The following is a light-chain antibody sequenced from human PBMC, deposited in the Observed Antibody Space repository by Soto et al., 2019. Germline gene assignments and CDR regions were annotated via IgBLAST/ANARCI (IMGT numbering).Light chain of an antibody. CDR3: QQYNNWPGT. V-gene: IGKV3D-15*01. CDR2: GAS. J-gene: IGKJ1*01. Sequence: EIVMTQSPATLSVSPGERATLSCRASQSVSSSNLAWYQQKPGQAPRLLIYGASNRATGIPDRFSGSGSGTDFTLTISRLEPEDFAVYYCQQYNNWPGTFGQGTKV. CDR1: QSVSSSN.